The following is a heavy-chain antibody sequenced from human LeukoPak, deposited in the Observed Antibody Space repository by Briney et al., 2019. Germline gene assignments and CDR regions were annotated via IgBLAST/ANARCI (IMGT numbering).Heavy chain of an antibody. D-gene: IGHD5-18*01. J-gene: IGHJ4*02. CDR3: AKGGTHTAMVDY. Sequence: GRSLRLSCAASGFTFSSYGMHWVRQAPGKGLEWVAVISYDGSNKYYADSVKSRFTISRDNSKNTLYLQMNSLRAEDTAVYYCAKGGTHTAMVDYWGQGTLVTVSS. CDR2: ISYDGSNK. V-gene: IGHV3-30*18. CDR1: GFTFSSYG.